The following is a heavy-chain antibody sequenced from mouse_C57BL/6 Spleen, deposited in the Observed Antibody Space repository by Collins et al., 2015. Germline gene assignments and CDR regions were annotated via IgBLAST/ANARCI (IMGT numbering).Heavy chain of an antibody. D-gene: IGHD1-1*01. CDR3: ARGDYYGSSSSFFYYFDY. V-gene: IGHV1-69*01. CDR2: IDPSDSYT. J-gene: IGHJ2*01. CDR1: GYTFTSYW. Sequence: QVQLQQPGAELVMPGASVKLSCKASGYTFTSYWMHWVKQRPGQGLEWIGEIDPSDSYTNYNQKFKGKSTLTVDKSSSTAYMQLSSLTSEDSAVYYCARGDYYGSSSSFFYYFDYWGQGTTLTVSS.